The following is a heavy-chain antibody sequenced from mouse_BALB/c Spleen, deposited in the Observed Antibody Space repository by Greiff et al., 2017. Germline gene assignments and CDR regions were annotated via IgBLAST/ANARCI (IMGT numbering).Heavy chain of an antibody. Sequence: QVQLQQSGAELAKPGASVKMSCKASGYTFTSYWMHWVKQRPGQGLEWIGYINPSTGYTEYNQKFKDKATLTADKSSSTAYKQLSSMTSEDSAVYCCSGRWYITTDAMDYWGQGTSVTVSS. CDR2: INPSTGYT. V-gene: IGHV1-7*01. D-gene: IGHD1-2*01. CDR3: SGRWYITTDAMDY. CDR1: GYTFTSYW. J-gene: IGHJ4*01.